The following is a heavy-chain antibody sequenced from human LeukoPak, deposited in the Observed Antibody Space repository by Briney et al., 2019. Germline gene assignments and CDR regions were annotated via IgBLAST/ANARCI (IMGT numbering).Heavy chain of an antibody. J-gene: IGHJ4*02. D-gene: IGHD5-12*01. CDR1: GGSISNDF. CDR2: FFQSGSA. Sequence: SETLSLTCTVSGGSISNDFWNWIRQPPGKGLEWIGYFFQSGSAKYNPSLKSRVTLSADTSKNQVSLKLNSVTAADTAVYFCARAGGYSGYGSFDYWGQGILVPVSS. CDR3: ARAGGYSGYGSFDY. V-gene: IGHV4-59*08.